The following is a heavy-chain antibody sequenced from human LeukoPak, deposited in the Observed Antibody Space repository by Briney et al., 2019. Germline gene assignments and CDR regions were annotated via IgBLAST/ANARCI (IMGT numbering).Heavy chain of an antibody. D-gene: IGHD3-22*01. V-gene: IGHV5-51*01. CDR2: IYPGDSDI. CDR3: ARRMGSAYSRVFDY. Sequence: GESLKISCKGSGYSFTTYWIGWVRQMPGKGLEWMGIIYPGDSDIRYSPSFQGQVTISADKSINIAYLQWSSLKASDTAMYYCARRMGSAYSRVFDYWGQGTLVTVSS. J-gene: IGHJ4*02. CDR1: GYSFTTYW.